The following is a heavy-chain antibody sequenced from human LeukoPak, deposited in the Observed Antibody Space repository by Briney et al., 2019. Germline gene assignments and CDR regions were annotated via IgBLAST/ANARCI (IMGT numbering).Heavy chain of an antibody. CDR1: GYTFTSYY. CDR3: AREACYDSSGYCGMDV. D-gene: IGHD3-22*01. CDR2: INPSGGST. J-gene: IGHJ6*02. Sequence: GALVKVSCKASGYTFTSYYMHWVRQAPGQGLEWMGIINPSGGSTSYAQKFQGRVTMTRDTSTSTVYMELSSLRSEDTAVYYCAREACYDSSGYCGMDVWGQGTTVTVSS. V-gene: IGHV1-46*01.